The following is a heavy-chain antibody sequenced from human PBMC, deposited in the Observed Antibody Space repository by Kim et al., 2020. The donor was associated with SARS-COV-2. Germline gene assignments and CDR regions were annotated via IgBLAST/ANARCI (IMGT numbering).Heavy chain of an antibody. CDR3: GRGSGEWGDY. J-gene: IGHJ4*02. Sequence: SKKYYEDSVKGRFTISRDNAKNSLYLQMNSLRAEDTAVYYCGRGSGEWGDYWGQGTLVTVSS. CDR2: SKK. V-gene: IGHV3-7*01. D-gene: IGHD7-27*01.